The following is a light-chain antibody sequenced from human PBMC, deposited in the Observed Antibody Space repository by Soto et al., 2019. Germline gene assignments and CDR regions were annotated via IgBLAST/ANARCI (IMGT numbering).Light chain of an antibody. CDR3: QQLNSLALT. Sequence: EIVLTQSPGTLSLSPGERATLSCRASQSVSSSYLAWYQQKPGQAPRLLIYGASSRATGIPDRFSGSGSGTDFTLTISRLEPEDFAVYYCQQLNSLALTFGGGTKVEIK. CDR2: GAS. CDR1: QSVSSSY. J-gene: IGKJ4*01. V-gene: IGKV3-20*01.